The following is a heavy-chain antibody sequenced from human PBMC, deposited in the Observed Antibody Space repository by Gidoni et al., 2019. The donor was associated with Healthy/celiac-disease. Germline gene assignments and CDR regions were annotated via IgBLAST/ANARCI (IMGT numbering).Heavy chain of an antibody. V-gene: IGHV3-30*04. Sequence: QVQLVESGGGLVQPVRSLRLSCAASGFTFSSYAMHWVRQAPGKGLEWVAVISYDGSNKYYADSVKGRFTISRDNSKNTLYLQMNSLRAEDTAVYYCAKGTVLMVYATPLDYWGQGTLVTVSS. J-gene: IGHJ4*02. CDR2: ISYDGSNK. CDR3: AKGTVLMVYATPLDY. CDR1: GFTFSSYA. D-gene: IGHD2-8*01.